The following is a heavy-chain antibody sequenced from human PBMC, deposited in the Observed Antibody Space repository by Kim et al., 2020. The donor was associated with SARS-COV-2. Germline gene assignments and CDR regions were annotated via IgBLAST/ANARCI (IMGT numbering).Heavy chain of an antibody. V-gene: IGHV4-34*01. D-gene: IGHD6-13*01. CDR1: GGSFSGYY. J-gene: IGHJ5*02. CDR2: INHSGST. Sequence: SETLSLTCAVYGGSFSGYYWSWIRQPPGKGLEWIGEINHSGSTNYNPSLKSRVTISVDTSKNQFSLKLSSVTAADTAVYYCARVLPYSSSWYGKNWFDPWGQGTLVTVSS. CDR3: ARVLPYSSSWYGKNWFDP.